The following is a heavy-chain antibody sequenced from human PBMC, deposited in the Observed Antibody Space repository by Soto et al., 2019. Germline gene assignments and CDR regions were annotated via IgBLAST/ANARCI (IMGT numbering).Heavy chain of an antibody. V-gene: IGHV4-59*08. CDR3: ASFISPYSSHDDAFDI. CDR1: GGSISSYY. D-gene: IGHD6-13*01. CDR2: IYYSGST. J-gene: IGHJ3*02. Sequence: PSETLSITCTVYGGSISSYYWSWIRQPPGKGLEWIGYIYYSGSTNYNPSLKSRVTISVDASKNQFSLKLSSVTAADTAVYYCASFISPYSSHDDAFDIRAQGTMVPVSS.